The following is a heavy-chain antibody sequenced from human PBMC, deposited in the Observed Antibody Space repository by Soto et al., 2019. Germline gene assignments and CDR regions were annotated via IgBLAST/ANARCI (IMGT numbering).Heavy chain of an antibody. CDR1: GYSFTSYW. CDR2: IYPGDSDT. D-gene: IGHD2-2*02. Sequence: GESLKISCKGSGYSFTSYWIGWVRQMPGKGLEWMGIIYPGDSDTRYSPSFQGQVTISADKSISTAYLQWSSLKASDTAMYYCACSSSTSCYSRRYYYYYGMDVWGQGTTVTVSS. CDR3: ACSSSTSCYSRRYYYYYGMDV. V-gene: IGHV5-51*01. J-gene: IGHJ6*02.